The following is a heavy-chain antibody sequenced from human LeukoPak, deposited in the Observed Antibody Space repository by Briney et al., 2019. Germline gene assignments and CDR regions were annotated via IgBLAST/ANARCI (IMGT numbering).Heavy chain of an antibody. CDR2: IYYSGST. Sequence: PSQTLSLTCTVSGGSISSGDYYWSWIRQPPGKGLEWIGYIYYSGSTYYNPSLKSRVTISVDTSKNQFSLKLSSVTAADTAIYYCARGRLGQGTNIKNNWFDPWGQGTLVTVSS. CDR1: GGSISSGDYY. J-gene: IGHJ5*02. CDR3: ARGRLGQGTNIKNNWFDP. D-gene: IGHD2-8*01. V-gene: IGHV4-30-4*01.